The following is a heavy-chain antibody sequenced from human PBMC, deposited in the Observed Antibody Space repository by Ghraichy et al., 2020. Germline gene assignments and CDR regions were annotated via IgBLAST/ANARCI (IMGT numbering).Heavy chain of an antibody. J-gene: IGHJ4*02. CDR3: VKDPPTTVTTTDY. V-gene: IGHV3-23*01. CDR1: GFPFSNYV. CDR2: IVGSGANT. D-gene: IGHD4-17*01. Sequence: GSLRHSCTASGFPFSNYVMNWVRQAPGKGLEWVSGIVGSGANTYYADSVMGRFTISRDNSKNTLYLQMNSLRADDTAVYYCVKDPPTTVTTTDYWGQGTLVTVSS.